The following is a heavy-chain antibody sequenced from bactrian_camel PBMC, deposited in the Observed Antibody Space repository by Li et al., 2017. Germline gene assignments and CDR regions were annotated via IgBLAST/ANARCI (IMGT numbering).Heavy chain of an antibody. CDR1: GFTFSTYA. V-gene: IGHV3S40*01. CDR3: VKGAPGSWFGDF. Sequence: VQLVESGGGLVQPGGSLRLSCAANGFTFSTYAMTWVRQAPGKGLEWVSGINSGGGNTYYADSVKGRFTISRDNAKNTLYLQLNSLKSEDTAMYYCVKGAPGSWFGDFWGRWTQVTVS. J-gene: IGHJ4*01. D-gene: IGHD6*01. CDR2: INSGGGNT.